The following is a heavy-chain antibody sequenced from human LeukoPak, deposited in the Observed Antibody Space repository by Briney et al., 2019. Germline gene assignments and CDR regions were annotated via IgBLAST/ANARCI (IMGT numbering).Heavy chain of an antibody. V-gene: IGHV3-74*01. Sequence: QAGGPLRLSCAASGFTFSSYWMRWVRQAPGKGLVWVSRIKSDGSTNYADSVKGRFTISRDNAKNTVSLQMNSLRAEDTGVYYCARAPSEIGGYYPEYFRHWGQGTLVTVSS. CDR2: IKSDGST. CDR1: GFTFSSYW. CDR3: ARAPSEIGGYYPEYFRH. J-gene: IGHJ1*01. D-gene: IGHD3-22*01.